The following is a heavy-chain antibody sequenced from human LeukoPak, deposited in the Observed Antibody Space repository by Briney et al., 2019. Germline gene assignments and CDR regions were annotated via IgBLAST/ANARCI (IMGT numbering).Heavy chain of an antibody. CDR2: IYTSGST. V-gene: IGHV4-4*07. D-gene: IGHD2-2*01. Sequence: SETLSLTCTVSGGSISSYYWSWIRQPAGKGLEWIGRIYTSGSTNYNPSLKSRVTMSVDTSKNQFSLKLSSVTAADTAVYYCAREDIVVVPARKEVHIYYYYMDVWGKGTTVTVSS. J-gene: IGHJ6*03. CDR3: AREDIVVVPARKEVHIYYYYMDV. CDR1: GGSISSYY.